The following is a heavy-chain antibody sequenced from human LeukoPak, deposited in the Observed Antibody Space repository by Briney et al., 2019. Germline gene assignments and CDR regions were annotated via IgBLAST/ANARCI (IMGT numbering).Heavy chain of an antibody. CDR3: ARDHGGGGYDV. CDR1: GGSIGSYY. CDR2: IYYSGST. V-gene: IGHV4-59*01. D-gene: IGHD3-22*01. Sequence: SETLSLTCIVSGGSIGSYYWRWIRQPPGKGLEWIGYIYYSGSTNYNPSLKSRVTISVDTSKNQFSLKLSSVTAADTAVYYCARDHGGGGYDVWGQGTLVTVSS. J-gene: IGHJ4*02.